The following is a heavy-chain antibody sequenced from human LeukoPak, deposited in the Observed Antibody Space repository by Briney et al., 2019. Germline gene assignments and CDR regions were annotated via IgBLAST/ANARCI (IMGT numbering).Heavy chain of an antibody. CDR3: ATYSSGYYPFDY. CDR2: INPSGGST. CDR1: GYTFTSYY. V-gene: IGHV1-46*01. D-gene: IGHD3-22*01. J-gene: IGHJ4*02. Sequence: GASVKVSCKASGYTFTSYYMHWVRQAPGQGLEWMGIINPSGGSTSYAQKFQGRVTMTRDTSTSTVYMELSSLRSEDTAVYYCATYSSGYYPFDYWGQGTLVTVSS.